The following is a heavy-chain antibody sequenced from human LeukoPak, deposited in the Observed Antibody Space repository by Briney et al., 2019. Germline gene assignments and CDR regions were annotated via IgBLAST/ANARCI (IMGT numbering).Heavy chain of an antibody. Sequence: GSSVKVSCKASGGTFSSYAISWVRQAPGQGLEWMGRIIPILGIANYAQKFQGRVTITADKSTSTAYMELSSLRSEDTAMYYCARDYDFWSGYYMRRFDPWGQGTLVTVSS. CDR1: GGTFSSYA. CDR2: IIPILGIA. CDR3: ARDYDFWSGYYMRRFDP. J-gene: IGHJ5*02. V-gene: IGHV1-69*04. D-gene: IGHD3-3*01.